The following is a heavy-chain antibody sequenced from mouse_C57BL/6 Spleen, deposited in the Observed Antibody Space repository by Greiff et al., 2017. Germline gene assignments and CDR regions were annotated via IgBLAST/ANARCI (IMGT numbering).Heavy chain of an antibody. V-gene: IGHV6-6*01. D-gene: IGHD2-2*01. CDR3: TRSSPSTMVTTRYFDV. Sequence: EVKVEESGGGLVQPGGSMTLSCAASGFTFSDAWMDWVRQSPEKGLEWVAEIRNKANNHATYYAESVKGRFTISRDDSKSSVYLQMNSLRAEDTGIYYCTRSSPSTMVTTRYFDVWGTGTTVTVSS. CDR1: GFTFSDAW. J-gene: IGHJ1*03. CDR2: IRNKANNHAT.